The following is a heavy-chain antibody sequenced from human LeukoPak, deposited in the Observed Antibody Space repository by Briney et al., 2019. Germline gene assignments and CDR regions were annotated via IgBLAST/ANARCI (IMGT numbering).Heavy chain of an antibody. CDR1: GVSISSYY. V-gene: IGHV4-4*07. Sequence: PSETLSLTCTVSGVSISSYYWSWIRQPAGKGLEWIGRIYTSGSTNYNPSLKSRVTMSVDTSKNQFSLKLSSVTAADTAVYYCARGYYDFWSGNNWFDPWGQGTLVTVSS. J-gene: IGHJ5*02. CDR2: IYTSGST. D-gene: IGHD3-3*01. CDR3: ARGYYDFWSGNNWFDP.